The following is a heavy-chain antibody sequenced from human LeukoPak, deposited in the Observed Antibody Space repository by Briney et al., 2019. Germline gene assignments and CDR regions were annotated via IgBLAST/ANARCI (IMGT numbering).Heavy chain of an antibody. Sequence: SGTLSLTCAVSGGSISSSNWWSWVRQPPGKGLEWIGEIYHSGSTNYNPSLKSRVAISVDKSKNQFSLKLSSVTAADTAVYYCARDLLAGSGGLGDYWGQGTLVTVSS. CDR3: ARDLLAGSGGLGDY. D-gene: IGHD3-10*01. CDR2: IYHSGST. CDR1: GGSISSSNW. J-gene: IGHJ4*02. V-gene: IGHV4-4*02.